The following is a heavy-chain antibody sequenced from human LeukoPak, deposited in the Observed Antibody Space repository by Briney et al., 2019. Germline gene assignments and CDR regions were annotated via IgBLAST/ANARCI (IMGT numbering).Heavy chain of an antibody. J-gene: IGHJ4*02. Sequence: GGSLRLSCAASGFTFSDYYMSWIRQAPGKGLEWVSYISSSSSYTNYADSVKGRFTISRDNAKNSLYLQMNSLRAEDTAVYYCARDSVAGNYFDYWGQGTLVTVPS. CDR2: ISSSSSYT. V-gene: IGHV3-11*06. D-gene: IGHD6-19*01. CDR3: ARDSVAGNYFDY. CDR1: GFTFSDYY.